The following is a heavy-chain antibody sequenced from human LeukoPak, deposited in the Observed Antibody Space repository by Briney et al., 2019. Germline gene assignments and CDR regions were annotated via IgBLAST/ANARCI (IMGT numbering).Heavy chain of an antibody. Sequence: GESLKISCKGAGYRFTNNWIGWVRQMPGKGLEWMGIIYPGHSVSRYSPSFQGQVTFSADKSIDTVFLQWSSLKASDTATYYCARLVGGSYGEEFDYWGQGTLVTVSS. J-gene: IGHJ4*02. CDR3: ARLVGGSYGEEFDY. V-gene: IGHV5-51*01. CDR2: IYPGHSVS. D-gene: IGHD1-26*01. CDR1: GYRFTNNW.